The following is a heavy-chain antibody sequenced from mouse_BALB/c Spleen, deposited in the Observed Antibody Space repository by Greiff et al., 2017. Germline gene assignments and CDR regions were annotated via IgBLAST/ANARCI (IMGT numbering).Heavy chain of an antibody. Sequence: EVQLVESGGGLVQPGGSMKLSCVASGFTFSNYWMNWVRQSPEKGLEWVAEIRLKSNNYATHYAESVKGRFTISRDDSKSSVYLQMNNLRAEDTGIYYCTRSPTARAYYYAMDYWGQGTSVTVSS. CDR1: GFTFSNYW. V-gene: IGHV6-6*02. CDR2: IRLKSNNYAT. CDR3: TRSPTARAYYYAMDY. J-gene: IGHJ4*01. D-gene: IGHD3-2*01.